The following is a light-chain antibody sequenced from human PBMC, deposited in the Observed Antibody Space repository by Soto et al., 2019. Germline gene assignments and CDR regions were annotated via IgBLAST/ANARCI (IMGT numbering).Light chain of an antibody. CDR2: DAS. V-gene: IGKV1D-13*01. CDR1: QGISSA. Sequence: AIQLTQSPSSLSASVGDRVTITCRASQGISSALAWYQQEPGKPPKLLIYDASSLESGVPSRFSGSGSGTDFTLTISSLQPEDFATYYCQQFNNYPQTFGPGTKVDIK. CDR3: QQFNNYPQT. J-gene: IGKJ3*01.